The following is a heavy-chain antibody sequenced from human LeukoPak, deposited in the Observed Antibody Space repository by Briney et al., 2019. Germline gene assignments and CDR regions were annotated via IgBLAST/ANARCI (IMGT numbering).Heavy chain of an antibody. CDR3: ARSGTTMTGDGLDI. CDR1: GFSLSSHD. Sequence: GSLRLSCAASGFSLSSHDMHWVRQVAGKGLEWVSGISATGDTYYLGFVKGRFTISRENAKNALHLQMNSLRAGDTAVYYCARSGTTMTGDGLDIWGQGTMVTVSS. J-gene: IGHJ3*02. D-gene: IGHD4-17*01. CDR2: ISATGDT. V-gene: IGHV3-13*04.